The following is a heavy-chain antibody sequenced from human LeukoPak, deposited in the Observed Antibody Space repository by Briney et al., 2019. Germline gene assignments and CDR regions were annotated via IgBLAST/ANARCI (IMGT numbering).Heavy chain of an antibody. J-gene: IGHJ4*02. CDR1: GFNLNTYA. CDR3: ARHSPYSHGYFDS. V-gene: IGHV3-23*01. CDR2: ISNTAGST. Sequence: GGSLRLSCEVSGFNLNTYAMSWVRQAPGKALEWVSAISNTAGSTYYADSGKGRFTISRDTSKNTLFLQMDTLRAEDTAVYFCARHSPYSHGYFDSWGQGVLVTVSS. D-gene: IGHD5-18*01.